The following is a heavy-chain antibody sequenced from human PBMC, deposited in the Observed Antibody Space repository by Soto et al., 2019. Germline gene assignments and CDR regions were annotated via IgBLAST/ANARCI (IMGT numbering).Heavy chain of an antibody. V-gene: IGHV3-33*01. CDR3: ARDDEYSGNGMDV. CDR1: EFTFSNYG. Sequence: QVQLVESGGGVVQPGRPLRLSCAPSEFTFSNYGMNWAPQAPGKGLEGVAVILNDGSNRYNADSVKNRFTISRDNSKNTLYLQMNSLRAEDTAVYYCARDDEYSGNGMDVWGQGTTVTVS. D-gene: IGHD3-10*01. CDR2: ILNDGSNR. J-gene: IGHJ6*02.